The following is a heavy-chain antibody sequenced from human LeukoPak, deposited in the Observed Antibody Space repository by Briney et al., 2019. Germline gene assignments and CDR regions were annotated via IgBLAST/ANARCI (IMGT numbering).Heavy chain of an antibody. CDR2: IKQDGSEK. Sequence: PGGSLRLSCAASGFTFSSYWMSWVRQAPGKGLEWVANIKQDGSEKYYVDSVKGRFTISRDNAKNSLYLQMNSLRAEDTAVCYCARAFSSGWLDAFDIWGQGTMVTVSS. J-gene: IGHJ3*02. CDR3: ARAFSSGWLDAFDI. V-gene: IGHV3-7*01. D-gene: IGHD6-19*01. CDR1: GFTFSSYW.